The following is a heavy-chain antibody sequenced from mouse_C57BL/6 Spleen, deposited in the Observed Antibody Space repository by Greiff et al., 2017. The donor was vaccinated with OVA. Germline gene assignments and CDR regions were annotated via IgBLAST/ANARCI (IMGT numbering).Heavy chain of an antibody. CDR1: GYSFTGYY. J-gene: IGHJ4*01. CDR2: INPSTGGT. V-gene: IGHV1-42*01. Sequence: VQLKESGPELVKPGASVKISCKASGYSFTGYYMNWVKQSPEKSLEWIGEINPSTGGTTYNQKFKAKATLTVDKSSSTAYMQLKSLTSEDSAVYYCARTLKYYYAMDYWGQGTSVTVSS. CDR3: ARTLKYYYAMDY.